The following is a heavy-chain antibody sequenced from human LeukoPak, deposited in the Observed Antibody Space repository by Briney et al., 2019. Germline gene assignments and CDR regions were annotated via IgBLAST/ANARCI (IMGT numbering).Heavy chain of an antibody. CDR3: ATEAVGAIDYYYYMDV. V-gene: IGHV1-24*01. CDR1: GYTLTELS. Sequence: ASVKVSCKVSGYTLTELSMHWVRQAPGKGLEWMGGFDPEDGETIYAQKFQGRVTMTEDTSTDTAYMELSSLRSEDTAVYYCATEAVGAIDYYYYMDVWGKGTTVTVSS. J-gene: IGHJ6*03. D-gene: IGHD1-26*01. CDR2: FDPEDGET.